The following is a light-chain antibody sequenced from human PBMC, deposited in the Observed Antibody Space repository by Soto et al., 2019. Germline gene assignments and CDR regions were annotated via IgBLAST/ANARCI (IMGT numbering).Light chain of an antibody. J-gene: IGKJ3*01. CDR3: QQYNSDPFN. Sequence: DIQMTQSPSTLSASVGDRVTITCRASQSISSWLAWYQQKPGKAPKLLIYDASSLESEVPPRFSGSGSGTEFTLTINSLQPDDFATYYCQQYNSDPFNFGPGTKVDIK. V-gene: IGKV1-5*01. CDR2: DAS. CDR1: QSISSW.